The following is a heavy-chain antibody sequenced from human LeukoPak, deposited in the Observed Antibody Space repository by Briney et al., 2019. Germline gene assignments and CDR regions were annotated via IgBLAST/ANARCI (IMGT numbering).Heavy chain of an antibody. Sequence: GGSLRLSXAASGFTFSSYAMSWVCQAPGKGMEWISAISGSGGSTYYADSVKGWFTISRDNSKNTLYLQMNSLRAEDTAVYYCAKAQKAWELLHDFDYWGQGTLVTVSS. CDR3: AKAQKAWELLHDFDY. J-gene: IGHJ4*02. D-gene: IGHD1-26*01. V-gene: IGHV3-23*01. CDR2: ISGSGGST. CDR1: GFTFSSYA.